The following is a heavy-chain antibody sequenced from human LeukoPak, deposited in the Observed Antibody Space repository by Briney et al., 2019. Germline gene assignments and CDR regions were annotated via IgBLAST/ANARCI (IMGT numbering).Heavy chain of an antibody. D-gene: IGHD5-12*01. CDR2: IIPIFGTA. V-gene: IGHV1-69*06. CDR3: ARGSDIVATTVRGYFDY. Sequence: ASVKVSCKASGGTFSSYAISWVRQAPGQGLEWMGGIIPIFGTANYAQKFQGRVTITADKSTSTAYMELSSLRSEDTAVYYCARGSDIVATTVRGYFDYWGQGTLVTVSS. J-gene: IGHJ4*02. CDR1: GGTFSSYA.